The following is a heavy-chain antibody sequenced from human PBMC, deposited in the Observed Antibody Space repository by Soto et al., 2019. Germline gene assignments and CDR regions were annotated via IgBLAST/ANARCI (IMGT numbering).Heavy chain of an antibody. V-gene: IGHV2-26*01. Sequence: QVTLKQSGPVLVKPTETLTLTCTVSGFSLSNARMGVSWIRQPPGKALECLAHIFSNDEKSYSTSLKSRLTISKDTSKSRVVLTMTDMNPVDTATYDCARILGVAAQRGWFDPWGQGTLVTVSS. D-gene: IGHD6-6*01. CDR1: GFSLSNARMG. J-gene: IGHJ5*02. CDR3: ARILGVAAQRGWFDP. CDR2: IFSNDEK.